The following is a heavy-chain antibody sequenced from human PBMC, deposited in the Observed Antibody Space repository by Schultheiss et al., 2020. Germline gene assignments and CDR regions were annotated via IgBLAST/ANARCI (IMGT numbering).Heavy chain of an antibody. D-gene: IGHD1-26*01. CDR1: GGTFSSYA. Sequence: SVKVSCKASGGTFSSYAISWVRQAPGQGLEWMGGIIPIFGTANYAQKFQGRVTITADESTSTAYMELSSLRSEDTAVYYCAKAGGYIVGAIFVSYFDYWGQRTLVTVSS. V-gene: IGHV1-69*13. J-gene: IGHJ4*02. CDR3: AKAGGYIVGAIFVSYFDY. CDR2: IIPIFGTA.